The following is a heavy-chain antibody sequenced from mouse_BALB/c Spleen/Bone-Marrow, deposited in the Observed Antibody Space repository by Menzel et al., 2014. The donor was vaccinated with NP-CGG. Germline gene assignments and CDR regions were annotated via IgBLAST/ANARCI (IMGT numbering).Heavy chain of an antibody. D-gene: IGHD1-1*01. V-gene: IGHV14-3*02. CDR2: IDPANGNT. Sequence: VQLQQSGAELVKPGVSVKLSCTASGFNIKDTYMHWVKQRPEQGLEWIGRIDPANGNTKYDPKFQGKATITADTSSNTAYLQLSSLTSEDTAVYYCASYYYGRYFDVWGAGTTVTVSS. CDR1: GFNIKDTY. J-gene: IGHJ1*01. CDR3: ASYYYGRYFDV.